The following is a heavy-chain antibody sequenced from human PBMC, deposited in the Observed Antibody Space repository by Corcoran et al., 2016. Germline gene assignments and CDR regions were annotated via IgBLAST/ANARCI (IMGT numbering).Heavy chain of an antibody. CDR2: ISYGGST. J-gene: IGHJ4*02. Sequence: QVQLQESGPGLVKPSETLSLTCIVSGGSISSYYWSWIRQPPGKGLEWIGYISYGGSTNYNPSLKSRVTISLDTSKNQFSLRLSSVTAADTAVFYCARSYSSGFDYWGQGILVTVSS. V-gene: IGHV4-59*01. D-gene: IGHD6-19*01. CDR3: ARSYSSGFDY. CDR1: GGSISSYY.